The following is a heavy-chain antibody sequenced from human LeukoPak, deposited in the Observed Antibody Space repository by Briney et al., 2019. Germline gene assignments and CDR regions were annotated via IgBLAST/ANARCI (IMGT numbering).Heavy chain of an antibody. J-gene: IGHJ3*02. CDR1: GFTFSSYW. D-gene: IGHD2-2*01. CDR3: ARVDCSSTSCPTDAFDI. Sequence: PGGSLRLSCAASGFTFSSYWMHWVRQAPGKGLVWVSRINTDGSSTSYADSVKGRFTISRDNAKNTLYLQMNSLRAEDTAVYYCARVDCSSTSCPTDAFDIWGQGTMVTVSS. CDR2: INTDGSST. V-gene: IGHV3-74*01.